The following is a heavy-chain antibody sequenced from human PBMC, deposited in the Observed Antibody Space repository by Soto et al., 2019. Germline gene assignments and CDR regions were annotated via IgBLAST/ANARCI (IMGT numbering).Heavy chain of an antibody. D-gene: IGHD3-10*01. CDR2: IIPILGIA. CDR3: ARDGDYYGSGSYFDY. Sequence: QVQLVQSGAEVKKPGSSVKVSCKASGGTFSSYTISWVRQAPGQGLEWMGRIIPILGIANYAQKFQGRVTIXVDXSXITAYTELSSLRSEDTAVYYCARDGDYYGSGSYFDYWGQGTLVTVSS. J-gene: IGHJ4*02. CDR1: GGTFSSYT. V-gene: IGHV1-69*08.